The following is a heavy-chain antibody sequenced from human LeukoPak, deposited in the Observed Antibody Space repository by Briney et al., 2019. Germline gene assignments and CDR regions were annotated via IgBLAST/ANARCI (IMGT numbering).Heavy chain of an antibody. CDR2: ISGSGGGT. D-gene: IGHD3-9*01. CDR3: ARARGYLTGYYFDY. CDR1: GFTFSSFA. Sequence: PGGSLRLSCAASGFTFSSFAMSWVRQAPGKGLEWVSAISGSGGGTYYADSVKGRFTISRDNSKNTLFLQMNSLRAEDTAVYYCARARGYLTGYYFDYWGQGTLVTVSS. J-gene: IGHJ4*02. V-gene: IGHV3-23*01.